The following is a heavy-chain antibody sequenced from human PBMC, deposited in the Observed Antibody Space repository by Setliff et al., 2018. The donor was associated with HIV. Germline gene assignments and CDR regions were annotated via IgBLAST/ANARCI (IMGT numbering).Heavy chain of an antibody. J-gene: IGHJ1*01. CDR3: ATDPGYSSTWYSESFQH. D-gene: IGHD6-13*01. CDR1: GYTFTSYD. V-gene: IGHV1-8*02. CDR2: MNPNSGNT. Sequence: GASVKVSCKASGYTFTSYDINWVRQATGQGLEWMGWMNPNSGNTGYAQKFQGRLTMTEDTSTDTAYMELSSLRSDDTAMYYCATDPGYSSTWYSESFQHWGQGTVVTSPQ.